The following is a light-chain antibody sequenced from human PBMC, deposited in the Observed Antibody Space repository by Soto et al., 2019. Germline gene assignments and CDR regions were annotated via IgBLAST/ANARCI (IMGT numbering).Light chain of an antibody. CDR1: SSDVGGYKY. V-gene: IGLV2-14*01. J-gene: IGLJ1*01. CDR2: DVT. CDR3: SSYTSSSSYV. Sequence: QSALTQPASVSGSPGRSITISCTGTSSDVGGYKYVSWYQQHPDKAPKLIIYDVTNRPSGISNRFSGSKSGNTASLTISGLQAEDEADYYCSSYTSSSSYVFGTGTKLTVL.